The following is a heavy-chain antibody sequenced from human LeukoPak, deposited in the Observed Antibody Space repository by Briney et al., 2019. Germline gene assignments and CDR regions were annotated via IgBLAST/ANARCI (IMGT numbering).Heavy chain of an antibody. CDR1: SDSIFTSNW. D-gene: IGHD3-10*01. V-gene: IGHV4-4*02. CDR2: IFHSGST. Sequence: SETLSLTCTVSSDSIFTSNWWSWVRQPPGKGLEWIGQIFHSGSTSYSPSLKSRVTISMDKSKNQISLRLTSVTAADTAVYYCARDRYYYRSGSYYGAPYYMDVWGKGTTVTISS. CDR3: ARDRYYYRSGSYYGAPYYMDV. J-gene: IGHJ6*03.